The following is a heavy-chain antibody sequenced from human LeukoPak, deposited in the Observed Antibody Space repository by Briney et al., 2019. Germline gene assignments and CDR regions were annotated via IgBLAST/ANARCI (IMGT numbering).Heavy chain of an antibody. J-gene: IGHJ5*02. CDR2: IYYSGST. CDR1: GGSISSSSYY. D-gene: IGHD2-15*01. V-gene: IGHV4-39*01. Sequence: SETLSLTCTVSGGSISSSSYYWGWIRQPPGKGLEWIGSIYYSGSTYYNPSLKSRVTISVDTSKNQFSLKLSSVTAADTAVYYCARHSSVLGNWFDPWGQGTLVTVSS. CDR3: ARHSSVLGNWFDP.